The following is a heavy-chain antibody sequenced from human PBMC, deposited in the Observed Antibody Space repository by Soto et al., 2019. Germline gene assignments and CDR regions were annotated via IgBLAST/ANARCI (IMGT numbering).Heavy chain of an antibody. CDR2: ISYDGSNR. D-gene: IGHD1-26*01. CDR3: AKREYSGSHVY. V-gene: IGHV3-30*04. CDR1: GFTFSNYA. J-gene: IGHJ4*02. Sequence: ESGGGVVQPGRSLRLSCAASGFTFSNYAIHWVRQAPGKGLEWVAVISYDGSNRYYADSVKGRFTISRDNSKNTMYLQMDSLRAEDTAVYYCAKREYSGSHVYWGRGALVTVSS.